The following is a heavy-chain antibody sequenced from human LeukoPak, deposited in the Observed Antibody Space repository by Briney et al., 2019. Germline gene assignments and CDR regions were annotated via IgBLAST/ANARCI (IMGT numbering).Heavy chain of an antibody. D-gene: IGHD3-10*01. CDR3: ARDFTLYGSGRPLGY. CDR2: VNTNTGNP. Sequence: ASVKVSCKASGYTFTSYAMNWVRQAPGQGLEWMGWVNTNTGNPTYAQGFTGRFVFSLDTSVSTAYLQISSLKAEDTAVYYCARDFTLYGSGRPLGYWGQGTLVTVSS. CDR1: GYTFTSYA. V-gene: IGHV7-4-1*02. J-gene: IGHJ4*02.